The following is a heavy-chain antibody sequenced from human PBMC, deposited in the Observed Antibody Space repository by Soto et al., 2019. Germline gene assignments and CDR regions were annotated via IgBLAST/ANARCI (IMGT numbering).Heavy chain of an antibody. D-gene: IGHD4-17*01. CDR2: ISGSGGST. V-gene: IGHV3-23*01. CDR1: GFTFSNYA. CDR3: AKPSAVTTSPAEYFQH. Sequence: EVQLLESGGGLVQPGGSLRLSCAASGFTFSNYAMNWVRQAPGKGLEWVSAISGSGGSTYYADSVKGRFTISRDNSKNTLYLQMNSLRAEATAVYYCAKPSAVTTSPAEYFQHWGQGTLVTVSS. J-gene: IGHJ1*01.